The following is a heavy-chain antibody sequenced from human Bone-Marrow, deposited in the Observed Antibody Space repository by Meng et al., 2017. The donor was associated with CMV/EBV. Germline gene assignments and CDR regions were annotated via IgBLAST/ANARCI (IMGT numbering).Heavy chain of an antibody. CDR3: ARTTYYDFWSGYAAPNYYYGMDV. D-gene: IGHD3-3*01. V-gene: IGHV3-21*04. J-gene: IGHJ6*02. Sequence: GESLKISCAASGFTFSSYSMNWVRQAPGKGLEWVSSISSSSSYIYYADSVKGRFTISRDNAKNSLYLQMNSLRVEDTALYYCARTTYYDFWSGYAAPNYYYGMDVWGQGTTVTVSS. CDR2: ISSSSSYI. CDR1: GFTFSSYS.